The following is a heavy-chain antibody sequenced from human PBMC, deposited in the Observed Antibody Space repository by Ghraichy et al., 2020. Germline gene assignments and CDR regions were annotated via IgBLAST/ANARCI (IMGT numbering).Heavy chain of an antibody. CDR3: ARHIAARLLVGYYYGMDV. V-gene: IGHV4-39*01. J-gene: IGHJ6*02. D-gene: IGHD6-6*01. CDR1: GGSISSSSYY. Sequence: SETLSLTCTVSGGSISSSSYYWGWIRQPPGKGLEWIGSIYYNGSTYYNPSLKSRVTISVDTSKNQFSLKLSSVTAADTAVYYCARHIAARLLVGYYYGMDVWGQGTTVTVSS. CDR2: IYYNGST.